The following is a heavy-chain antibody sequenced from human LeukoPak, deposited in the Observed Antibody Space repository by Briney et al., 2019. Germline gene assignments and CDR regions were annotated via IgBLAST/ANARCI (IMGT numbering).Heavy chain of an antibody. CDR3: ARDPYRDAPDYFDY. D-gene: IGHD1-14*01. CDR2: ISDDGTFT. Sequence: GGSLRLSCAAPGFTFSNYAMHWVRQAPGKGLEWVAVISDDGTFTLYGDSVRGRFTISRDSSKNTLYLQMNSLRPEDTAVYYCARDPYRDAPDYFDYWGQGTLVTVSS. V-gene: IGHV3-30-3*01. J-gene: IGHJ4*02. CDR1: GFTFSNYA.